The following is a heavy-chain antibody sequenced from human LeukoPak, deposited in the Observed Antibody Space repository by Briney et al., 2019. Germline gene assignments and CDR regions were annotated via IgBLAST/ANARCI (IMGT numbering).Heavy chain of an antibody. CDR1: GGTFSSYA. CDR2: IIPILGTA. V-gene: IGHV1-69*13. J-gene: IGHJ5*02. D-gene: IGHD3-10*01. Sequence: GASVKVSCKASGGTFSSYAISWVRQAPGQGLEWMGGIIPILGTANYAQKFQGRVTITADESTSTAYMELSSLRSEDTAVYYCAREGRGYYGSGSYYAGDENWFDPWGQGTLVTVSS. CDR3: AREGRGYYGSGSYYAGDENWFDP.